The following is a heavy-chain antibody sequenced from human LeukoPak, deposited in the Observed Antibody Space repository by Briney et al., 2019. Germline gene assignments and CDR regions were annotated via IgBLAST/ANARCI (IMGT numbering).Heavy chain of an antibody. V-gene: IGHV4-34*01. Sequence: SETLSLTCAVYGGSFSGYYWSWIRQPPGKGLEWIGEINHSGSTNYNPSLKSRVTISVDTSKNQFSLRLTSVTAADTAVYYCARADNLFDSSGYYWTVWGQGTLVTVSS. J-gene: IGHJ4*02. CDR2: INHSGST. CDR3: ARADNLFDSSGYYWTV. CDR1: GGSFSGYY. D-gene: IGHD3-22*01.